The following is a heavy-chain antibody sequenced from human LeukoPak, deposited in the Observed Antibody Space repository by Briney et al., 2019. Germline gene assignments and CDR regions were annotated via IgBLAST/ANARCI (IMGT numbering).Heavy chain of an antibody. CDR3: AKRAQGLGSPFDY. J-gene: IGHJ4*02. CDR2: ISGSGGST. V-gene: IGHV3-23*01. CDR1: GFTFSSYA. Sequence: GGSLRLSCAASGFTFSSYAMSWVRQAPGKGLEWVSAISGSGGSTYYADSVKGRFAISRDSSKNTVYLQMSSLRAEDTAIYYCAKRAQGLGSPFDYWGPGTLVTVSS. D-gene: IGHD3-10*01.